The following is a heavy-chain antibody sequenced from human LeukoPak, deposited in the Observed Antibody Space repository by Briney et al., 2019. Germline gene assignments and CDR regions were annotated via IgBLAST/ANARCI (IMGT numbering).Heavy chain of an antibody. CDR3: AKDLAPAAY. D-gene: IGHD2-2*01. V-gene: IGHV3-23*01. CDR1: GFTFCSSP. CDR2: LTGSGGST. J-gene: IGHJ4*02. Sequence: PGGSLRLSCAASGFTFCSSPISWGRQGPGKGLEWVSALTGSGGSTYYADSVKGRFTISRDNSKKTLFLQMNSLRAEDTAVYYCAKDLAPAAYWGQGTLVTVSS.